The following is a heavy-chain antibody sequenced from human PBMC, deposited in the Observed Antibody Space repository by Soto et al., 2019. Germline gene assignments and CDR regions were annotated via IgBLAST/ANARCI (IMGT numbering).Heavy chain of an antibody. D-gene: IGHD2-21*01. J-gene: IGHJ5*01. Sequence: QVQLVQSGAEVKTPGASVKVSCKASGYTFATYDITWVRPAPGQGLEWMGWMNPNSGNTGYAQKFQGRLTMTRDTALSVAHMELSSLRNEDTAVYYCARSDGYNFNWLDSWCQGTLVTVSA. CDR3: ARSDGYNFNWLDS. CDR2: MNPNSGNT. V-gene: IGHV1-8*01. CDR1: GYTFATYD.